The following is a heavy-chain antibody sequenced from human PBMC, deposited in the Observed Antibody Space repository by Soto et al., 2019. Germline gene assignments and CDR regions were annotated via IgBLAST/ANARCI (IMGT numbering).Heavy chain of an antibody. D-gene: IGHD1-26*01. Sequence: QVQLRESGPGLVKPSETLSLTCTVSGDSITGSYWSWIQQPPGKTLEWIGYIYHSGTTTYNPSLKSRVSISVDTSKNQFSLRLTSVIAADTAVYYCARDMPYAAGSLAGCDYWGQGILVTVSS. CDR1: GDSITGSY. V-gene: IGHV4-59*01. CDR2: IYHSGTT. J-gene: IGHJ4*02. CDR3: ARDMPYAAGSLAGCDY.